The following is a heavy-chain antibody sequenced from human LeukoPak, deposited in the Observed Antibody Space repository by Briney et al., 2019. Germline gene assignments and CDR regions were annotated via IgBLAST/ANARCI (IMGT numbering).Heavy chain of an antibody. D-gene: IGHD1-26*01. CDR3: ATVYSGSYYFDY. J-gene: IGHJ4*02. CDR2: FIPIFRAA. V-gene: IGHV1-69*13. Sequence: GASVKVSXKASGGTFSSDAISWVRQAPGQGLERVGVFIPIFRAANYAQELQGRVTITANESASAVYMELSSLRSDDTAVYYCATVYSGSYYFDYWGQGTLVTVSS. CDR1: GGTFSSDA.